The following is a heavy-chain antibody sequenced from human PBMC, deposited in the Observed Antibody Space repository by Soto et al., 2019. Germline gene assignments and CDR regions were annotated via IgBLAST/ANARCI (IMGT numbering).Heavy chain of an antibody. D-gene: IGHD6-13*01. CDR1: GITVNTNS. Sequence: EVQLVQSGGDLVQPGGSLRLSWAVSGITVNTNSMSWVRQAPGQGLEWVSVIYGDGTTYYADSVKGRFTISRDLSKNSLHLQMNSLRGEDTAVYYCARDFGSTWYVFDYWGQGTLVTVSS. V-gene: IGHV3-66*01. CDR2: IYGDGTT. CDR3: ARDFGSTWYVFDY. J-gene: IGHJ4*02.